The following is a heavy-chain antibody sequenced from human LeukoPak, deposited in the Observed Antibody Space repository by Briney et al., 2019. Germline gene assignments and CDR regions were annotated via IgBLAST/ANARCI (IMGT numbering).Heavy chain of an antibody. Sequence: ASVKVSCKASGYTFTSYAMHWVRQAPGQRLEWMGWTNAGNGNTKYSQKFQGRVTITRDTSASTAYMELSSLRSEDTAVYYCAREAAYSGWYDYWGQGTLVTVSS. CDR1: GYTFTSYA. J-gene: IGHJ4*02. V-gene: IGHV1-3*01. CDR3: AREAAYSGWYDY. D-gene: IGHD6-19*01. CDR2: TNAGNGNT.